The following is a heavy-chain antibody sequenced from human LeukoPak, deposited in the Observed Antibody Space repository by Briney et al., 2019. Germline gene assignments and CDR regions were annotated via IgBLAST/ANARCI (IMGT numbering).Heavy chain of an antibody. J-gene: IGHJ6*03. CDR1: GGSISSYY. Sequence: PSETLSLTCTVSGGSISSYYWSWIRQPPGKGLEWIGYIYYSGSTNYNPSLKSRVTISVDTSKNQFSLKLSSVTAADTAVYYCARRNHYFYYMGVWGKGTTVTVSS. CDR2: IYYSGST. CDR3: ARRNHYFYYMGV. V-gene: IGHV4-59*08.